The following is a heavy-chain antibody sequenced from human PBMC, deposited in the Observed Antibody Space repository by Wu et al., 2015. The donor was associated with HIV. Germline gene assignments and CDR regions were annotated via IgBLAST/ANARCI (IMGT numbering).Heavy chain of an antibody. J-gene: IGHJ3*02. D-gene: IGHD1/OR15-1a*01. Sequence: QVQLAQSGAEVKKPGSSVRVSCKASGGTFSSYTFNWVRQAPGQGLEWMGRIIPISGTTDYAQKFQGRITITADESTRTTYMELSSLRSEDTAVYYCATRSRIGNMEAFDIWGQGTKVTVSS. CDR3: ATRSRIGNMEAFDI. CDR2: IIPISGTT. CDR1: GGTFSSYT. V-gene: IGHV1-69*15.